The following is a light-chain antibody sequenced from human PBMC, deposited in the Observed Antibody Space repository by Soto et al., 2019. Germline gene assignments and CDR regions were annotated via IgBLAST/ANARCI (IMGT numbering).Light chain of an antibody. CDR1: QSVGSN. J-gene: IGKJ4*01. V-gene: IGKV3-11*01. Sequence: EIVLTQSPATLSVSPGERATLSCRASQSVGSNFAWYQQKADQTPRLLIYDVSNRATGIPTRFSGSGSGTDFTLTISSLEPEDFAVYYCQQYTGWLRTFGGGTKVDIK. CDR3: QQYTGWLRT. CDR2: DVS.